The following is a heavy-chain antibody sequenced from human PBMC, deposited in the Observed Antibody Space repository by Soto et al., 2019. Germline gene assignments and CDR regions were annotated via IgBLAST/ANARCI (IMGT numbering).Heavy chain of an antibody. CDR1: GFTFSNYA. CDR3: TNDPRVHYYHSGSSSY. J-gene: IGHJ4*02. Sequence: EVQLLESGGGLVQPGGSLRLSCAASGFTFSNYAMSWVRQAPGKGLEWVSAISGSGGSTYYADSVKGRFTTSRDNSNNTLYLQMNSLRADDTALYYFTNDPRVHYYHSGSSSYWGQGTLVTVSS. V-gene: IGHV3-23*01. D-gene: IGHD3-10*01. CDR2: ISGSGGST.